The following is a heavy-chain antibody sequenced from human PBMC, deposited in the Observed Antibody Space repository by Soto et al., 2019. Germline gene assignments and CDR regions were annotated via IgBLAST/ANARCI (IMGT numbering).Heavy chain of an antibody. CDR1: GYTFTSYA. V-gene: IGHV1-3*05. J-gene: IGHJ4*02. D-gene: IGHD6-19*01. CDR3: ARVSGWYFLDY. CDR2: INAGNGNT. Sequence: QVRLVQSGAEEKKPGASVKVSCKASGYTFTSYAMHWVRQAPGQRLEWMGWINAGNGNTKYSQKFQGRVTFTRDTSASTAYMELSSLISEDTAVYYCARVSGWYFLDYWGQGTLVTVSS.